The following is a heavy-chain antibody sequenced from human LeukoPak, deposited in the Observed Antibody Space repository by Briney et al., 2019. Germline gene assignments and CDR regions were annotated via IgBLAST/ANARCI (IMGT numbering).Heavy chain of an antibody. CDR3: ARDIVVVPAAIKRDWYFDL. D-gene: IGHD2-2*02. CDR1: GGTFSSYA. J-gene: IGHJ2*01. Sequence: GASVKVSCKASGGTFSSYAISWVRQAPGQGLEWMGGLIPIFGTANYAQKFQGRVTITADEPTSTAYMELSSLRSEDTAVYYCARDIVVVPAAIKRDWYFDLWGRGTLVTVSS. V-gene: IGHV1-69*13. CDR2: LIPIFGTA.